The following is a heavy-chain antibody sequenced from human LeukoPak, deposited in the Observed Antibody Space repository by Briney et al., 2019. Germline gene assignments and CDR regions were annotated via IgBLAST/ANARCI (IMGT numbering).Heavy chain of an antibody. D-gene: IGHD2/OR15-2a*01. Sequence: GGPLRLPCAPSGLTFSNYCMDWARQAPGKGLEWVANIKQDGNEKHHVDSVKGRFIISRDNAKNSLYLQVNTLRADDTAVYYCARDGFGTVSNWGQGTLVTVSS. J-gene: IGHJ4*02. CDR2: IKQDGNEK. CDR3: ARDGFGTVSN. V-gene: IGHV3-7*03. CDR1: GLTFSNYC.